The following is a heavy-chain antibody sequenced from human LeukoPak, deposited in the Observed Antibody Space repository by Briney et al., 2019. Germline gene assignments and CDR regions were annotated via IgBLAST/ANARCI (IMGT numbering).Heavy chain of an antibody. CDR2: IWYDGSDK. CDR3: AVWYTSSWSFDY. V-gene: IGHV3-33*08. D-gene: IGHD6-13*01. Sequence: GGSLRLSCAASGFTFSSYGMHWVRQAPGKGLEWVAVIWYDGSDKYYADSVKGRFTISRDNSKNTLYVQMNNLRAEDTAVYYCAVWYTSSWSFDYWGQGTLVTVSS. J-gene: IGHJ4*02. CDR1: GFTFSSYG.